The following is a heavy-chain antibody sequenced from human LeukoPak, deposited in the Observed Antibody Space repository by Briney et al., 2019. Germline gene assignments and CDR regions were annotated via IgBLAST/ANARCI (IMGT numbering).Heavy chain of an antibody. CDR2: IYSGGST. Sequence: GGSLRLSCAASGFTVSSNYMSWVRQAPGKGLEWVSVIYSGGSTYYADSVKGRFTISRDNSKNTLYLQMNSLRAEDTAVYYCARGEGHYYDSSGYLDYWGQGTLVTVSS. J-gene: IGHJ4*02. V-gene: IGHV3-66*01. D-gene: IGHD3-22*01. CDR1: GFTVSSNY. CDR3: ARGEGHYYDSSGYLDY.